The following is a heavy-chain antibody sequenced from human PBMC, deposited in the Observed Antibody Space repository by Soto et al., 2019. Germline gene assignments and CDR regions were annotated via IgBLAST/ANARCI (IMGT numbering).Heavy chain of an antibody. V-gene: IGHV1-18*01. CDR3: ARGFLAYCRGGTCYSDY. CDR1: GYTFTTYG. D-gene: IGHD2-15*01. CDR2: ISTYNGNR. J-gene: IGHJ4*02. Sequence: QVQLVQSGAEVKKPGASVKVSCKASGYTFTTYGINWVRQAPGQGLEWMGWISTYNGNRNYAQKLHGRVTMTTDTSTSTAYLDLRSLISDDTAVYYCARGFLAYCRGGTCYSDYWGQGTVVTVSS.